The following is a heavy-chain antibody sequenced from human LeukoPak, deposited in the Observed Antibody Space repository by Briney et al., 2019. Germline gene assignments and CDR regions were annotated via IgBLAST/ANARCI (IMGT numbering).Heavy chain of an antibody. J-gene: IGHJ4*02. D-gene: IGHD3-22*01. CDR3: ATGGHVRVYDSSAYYGHY. V-gene: IGHV1-8*03. CDR2: MNPKSGDT. CDR1: GYSFTNYD. Sequence: ASVKVSCKASGYSFTNYDINWVRRATGQGLEWMGWMNPKSGDTGYSQKFQGRVFITRDTSINTAYMELSSLRSEDTAVYYCATGGHVRVYDSSAYYGHYWGQGTLVTVSS.